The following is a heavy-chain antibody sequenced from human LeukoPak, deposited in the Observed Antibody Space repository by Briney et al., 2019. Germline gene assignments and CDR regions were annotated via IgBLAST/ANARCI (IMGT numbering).Heavy chain of an antibody. CDR2: LSYTGKT. V-gene: IGHV4-59*02. D-gene: IGHD5-24*01. Sequence: SETLSLTCLASGASVSSSHWNWIRQLPGKGLEWIGCLSYTGKTDYNPSLTSRVTISLDTSKNQVSLKLKSLTAADTAVYYCSEGYFEPFDHWGQGISVTVSS. CDR3: SEGYFEPFDH. CDR1: GASVSSSH. J-gene: IGHJ4*02.